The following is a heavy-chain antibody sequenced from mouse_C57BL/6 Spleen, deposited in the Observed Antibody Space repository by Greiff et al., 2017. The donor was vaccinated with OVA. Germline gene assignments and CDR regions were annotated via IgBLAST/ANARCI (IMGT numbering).Heavy chain of an antibody. J-gene: IGHJ4*01. CDR2: ISDGGSYT. Sequence: EVQLVESGGGLVKPGGSLKLSCAASGFTFSSYAMPWVRQTPEKRLEWVATISDGGSYTYYPDNVKGRFTIARDNAKNNLYLQMSHLKSEDTAMYYCEGDDYDGYAMDYWGQGTSVTVSS. D-gene: IGHD2-4*01. V-gene: IGHV5-4*01. CDR3: EGDDYDGYAMDY. CDR1: GFTFSSYA.